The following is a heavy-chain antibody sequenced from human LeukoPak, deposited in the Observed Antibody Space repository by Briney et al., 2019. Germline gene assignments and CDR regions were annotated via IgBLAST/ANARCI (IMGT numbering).Heavy chain of an antibody. Sequence: SETLSLTCAVYGGSFNGYYWSWIRQPPGKGLEWIGEINHSGSTNYNPSLKSRVTISVDTSKNQFSLKLSSVTAADTAVYYCARANVWSQYYFDYWGQGTLVTVSS. V-gene: IGHV4-34*01. CDR1: GGSFNGYY. D-gene: IGHD2-21*01. CDR3: ARANVWSQYYFDY. J-gene: IGHJ4*02. CDR2: INHSGST.